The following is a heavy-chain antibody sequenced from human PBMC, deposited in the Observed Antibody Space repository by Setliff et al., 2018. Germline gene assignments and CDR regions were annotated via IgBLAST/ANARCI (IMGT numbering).Heavy chain of an antibody. D-gene: IGHD2-21*02. CDR3: ARDLGHGGDSDY. CDR2: IGHTGSI. Sequence: SETLSLTCTVSGYSISSGYIWGWIRQPPGKGLEWVGNIGHTGSINYNPSLKSRLTISRDTSKNQVSLKLNSVTATDTAVYYCARDLGHGGDSDYWGQGIRVTVSS. CDR1: GYSISSGYI. V-gene: IGHV4-38-2*02. J-gene: IGHJ4*02.